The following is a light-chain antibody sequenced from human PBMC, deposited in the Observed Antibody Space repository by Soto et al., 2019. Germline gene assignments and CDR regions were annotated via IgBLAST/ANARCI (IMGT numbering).Light chain of an antibody. Sequence: DIQMTQSPSSLSASVGDRVTITCRASQSIGTYLNWYLQKPGKAPQLLIHAASSLQTGVPSRFSGSGSGSQSSRRKSLHPDDFATYYCQQYNTYWTFGQGTKVDIK. CDR3: QQYNTYWT. V-gene: IGKV1-39*01. CDR1: QSIGTY. CDR2: AAS. J-gene: IGKJ1*01.